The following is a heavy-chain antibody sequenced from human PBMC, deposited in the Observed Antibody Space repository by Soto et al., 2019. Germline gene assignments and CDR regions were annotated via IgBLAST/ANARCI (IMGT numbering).Heavy chain of an antibody. CDR3: ARVTVGSGWARDYYYYYYMDV. Sequence: QSQTLSLTCAISGDSVSSNSAAWNWIRQSPSRGLEWLGRTYYRSKWYNDYAVSVKSRITINPDTSKNQFSLQLNSVTPEDTAVYYCARVTVGSGWARDYYYYYYMDVWGKGTTVTVSS. D-gene: IGHD6-19*01. CDR2: TYYRSKWYN. CDR1: GDSVSSNSAA. J-gene: IGHJ6*03. V-gene: IGHV6-1*01.